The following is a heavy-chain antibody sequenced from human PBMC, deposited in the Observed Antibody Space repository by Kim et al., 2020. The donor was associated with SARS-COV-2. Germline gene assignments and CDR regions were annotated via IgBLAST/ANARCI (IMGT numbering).Heavy chain of an antibody. D-gene: IGHD1-26*01. CDR1: GGSINGFH. V-gene: IGHV4-59*01. Sequence: SETLSLICTVSGGSINGFHWSWIRQPPGKGLEWIGYIYTSGRTNYNPSLKSRVTISLDISKNQFSLNLISVTAADTAVYYCAWEQPRFSGTFHFDYWGQGTLVTVSS. J-gene: IGHJ4*02. CDR2: IYTSGRT. CDR3: AWEQPRFSGTFHFDY.